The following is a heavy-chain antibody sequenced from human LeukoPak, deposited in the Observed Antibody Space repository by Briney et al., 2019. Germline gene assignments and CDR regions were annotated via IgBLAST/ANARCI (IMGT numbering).Heavy chain of an antibody. D-gene: IGHD5-24*01. CDR1: GGSFSGYY. CDR2: INHSGST. Sequence: PSETLSLTCAVYGGSFSGYYWSWIRQPPGKGLEWIGEINHSGSTNYNPSLKSRVTISVDTSKNQFSLKLSSVTAADTSVYFCARDGYNFGSFDYWGQGILVTVSS. V-gene: IGHV4-34*01. J-gene: IGHJ4*02. CDR3: ARDGYNFGSFDY.